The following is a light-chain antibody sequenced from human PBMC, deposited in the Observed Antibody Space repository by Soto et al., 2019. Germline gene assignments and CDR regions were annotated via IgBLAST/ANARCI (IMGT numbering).Light chain of an antibody. J-gene: IGKJ2*01. Sequence: EILMTQSPATLSVSPGERATLSCRASQSVSSSYLAWYQQKPGRAPRLLIYAASTRATGVPARFSGSGSGTEFTLTIRSLQSEDFAVYYCQQYNNWPHMYTVGQGTKVDIK. V-gene: IGKV3-15*01. CDR2: AAS. CDR3: QQYNNWPHMYT. CDR1: QSVSSSY.